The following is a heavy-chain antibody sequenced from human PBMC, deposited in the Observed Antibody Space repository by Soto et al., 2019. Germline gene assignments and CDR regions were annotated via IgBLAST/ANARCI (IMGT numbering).Heavy chain of an antibody. D-gene: IGHD5-18*01. V-gene: IGHV3-21*01. J-gene: IGHJ4*02. Sequence: EVQLVESGGGLVKPGGSLRLSCAASGFTFSSYSMNWVRQAPGKGLEGGSSISSSSSYIYYADSVKGRVTISRDNAKNSLYLQMNSLRPEDTAVYYGAGDQPGYSYGYGLGYWGQGTLVTVSS. CDR1: GFTFSSYS. CDR3: AGDQPGYSYGYGLGY. CDR2: ISSSSSYI.